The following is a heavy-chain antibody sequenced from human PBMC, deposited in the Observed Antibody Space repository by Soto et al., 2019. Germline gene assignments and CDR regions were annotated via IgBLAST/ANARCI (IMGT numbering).Heavy chain of an antibody. CDR3: ARDRSFPDYYDSSGYPPDYYYYGMDV. V-gene: IGHV4-31*03. D-gene: IGHD3-22*01. J-gene: IGHJ6*02. CDR1: GGSISSGGYY. Sequence: SETLSLTCTVSGGSISSGGYYWSWIRQHPGKGLEWIGYIYYSGSTYYNPSLKSRVTISVDTSKNQFSLKLSSVTAADTAVYYCARDRSFPDYYDSSGYPPDYYYYGMDVWGQGTTVTVSS. CDR2: IYYSGST.